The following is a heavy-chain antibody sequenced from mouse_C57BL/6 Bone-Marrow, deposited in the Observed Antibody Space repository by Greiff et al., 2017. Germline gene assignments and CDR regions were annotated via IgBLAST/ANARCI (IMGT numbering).Heavy chain of an antibody. Sequence: DVKLVESGPGLVKPSQSLSLTCSVTGYSITSGYYWNWIRQFPGNKLEWMGYISYDGSNNYNPSLKNRISITRDTSKNQFFLKLNSVTTEDTATYYCAGGGIYYDYDEDYYYAMDYWGQGTSVTVSS. J-gene: IGHJ4*01. V-gene: IGHV3-6*01. CDR1: GYSITSGYY. D-gene: IGHD2-4*01. CDR3: AGGGIYYDYDEDYYYAMDY. CDR2: ISYDGSN.